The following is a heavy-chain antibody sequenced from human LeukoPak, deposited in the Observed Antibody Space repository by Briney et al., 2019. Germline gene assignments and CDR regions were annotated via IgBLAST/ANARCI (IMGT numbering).Heavy chain of an antibody. CDR3: ALNAVAGTPSYFDF. V-gene: IGHV5-51*01. Sequence: GESLKISCKGSGYSFTTYWIGWVRQMPGKGLEWMGIIYPGDPDTTYSPSFQGQVTISADKSISTAYLQWSSLEASDTAMYYCALNAVAGTPSYFDFWGQGTLVTVSS. CDR1: GYSFTTYW. J-gene: IGHJ4*02. D-gene: IGHD6-19*01. CDR2: IYPGDPDT.